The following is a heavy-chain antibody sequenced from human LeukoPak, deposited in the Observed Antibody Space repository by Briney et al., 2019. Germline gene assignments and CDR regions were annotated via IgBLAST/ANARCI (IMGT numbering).Heavy chain of an antibody. CDR2: ISSSSSYI. CDR1: GFTFSSYS. J-gene: IGHJ4*02. V-gene: IGHV3-21*01. D-gene: IGHD5-12*01. Sequence: GGSLRLSCAASGFTFSSYSMTWVRQAPGKGLEWVSSISSSSSYIYYADSVKGRFTISRDNAKNSLYLQMNSLRAEDTAVYYCARDLRMATRSFDYWGQGTLVTVSS. CDR3: ARDLRMATRSFDY.